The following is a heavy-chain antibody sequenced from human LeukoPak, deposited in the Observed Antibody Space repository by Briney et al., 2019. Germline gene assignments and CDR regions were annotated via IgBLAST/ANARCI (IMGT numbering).Heavy chain of an antibody. Sequence: GASVKVSCKASGYTFTSYDINWVRQAPGQGLEWMGWINPNSGGTNYAQKFQGRVTMTRDTSISTAYMELSRLRSDDTAVYYCARVRLAAMYYYYMDVWGKGTTVTISS. CDR2: INPNSGGT. CDR1: GYTFTSYD. D-gene: IGHD2-2*01. J-gene: IGHJ6*03. CDR3: ARVRLAAMYYYYMDV. V-gene: IGHV1-2*02.